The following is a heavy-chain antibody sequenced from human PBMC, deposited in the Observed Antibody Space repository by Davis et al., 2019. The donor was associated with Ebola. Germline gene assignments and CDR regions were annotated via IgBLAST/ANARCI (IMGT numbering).Heavy chain of an antibody. CDR2: IYDSGST. CDR1: GGSISSYY. CDR3: ARHSTTKWQWLVSQPNWFDP. V-gene: IGHV4-59*04. D-gene: IGHD6-19*01. J-gene: IGHJ5*02. Sequence: MPGGSLRLSCTVSGGSISSYYWSWIRQPPGKGLEWIGSIYDSGSTYHNPSLKSRVTISVDTSKKQFSLKLSSVTDADTAVYYCARHSTTKWQWLVSQPNWFDPWGQGTLVTVSS.